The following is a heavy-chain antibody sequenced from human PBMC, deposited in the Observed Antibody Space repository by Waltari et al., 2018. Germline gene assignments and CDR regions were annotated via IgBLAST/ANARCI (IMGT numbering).Heavy chain of an antibody. V-gene: IGHV1-2*06. CDR2: INPNKGGT. J-gene: IGHJ4*02. CDR1: GYTFTGYY. D-gene: IGHD3-10*01. CDR3: ARGFPINVLQGVVIEDY. Sequence: QVQLVQSGAEVKKPGASVKVSCKASGYTFTGYYMHWVRQAPGQGLEWMGRINPNKGGTNYAQKFQDRVTMTRDTSITTGYMDLSRLRSDDTAVYYCARGFPINVLQGVVIEDYWGQGTLVTVSS.